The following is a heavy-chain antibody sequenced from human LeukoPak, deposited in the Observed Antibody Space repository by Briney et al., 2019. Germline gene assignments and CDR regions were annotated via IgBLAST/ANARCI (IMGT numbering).Heavy chain of an antibody. V-gene: IGHV4-59*08. CDR2: IYYSGST. CDR1: GGSVSDYY. CDR3: ARHFRYCSSTSCHLDY. J-gene: IGHJ4*02. D-gene: IGHD2-2*01. Sequence: SETLSLTCTVSGGSVSDYYWSWIRQAPGKGLEWVGYIYYSGSTNYNPSLKSRVTISVDTSKNQFSLKVSSVTAADTAVYYCARHFRYCSSTSCHLDYWGQGTLVTVSS.